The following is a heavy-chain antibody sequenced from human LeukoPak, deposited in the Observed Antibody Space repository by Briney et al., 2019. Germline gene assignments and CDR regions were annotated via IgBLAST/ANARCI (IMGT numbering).Heavy chain of an antibody. Sequence: GGSLRLSCAASGFIFSSFAMTWVRQAPGKGLEWVSVISESGGSTNYADSVKGRFTISRDNSKNTLYLQMNSLRAEDTAVYYWAKFRDGYNNFDYWGQGTLVSVSS. CDR2: ISESGGST. CDR1: GFIFSSFA. V-gene: IGHV3-23*01. D-gene: IGHD5-24*01. CDR3: AKFRDGYNNFDY. J-gene: IGHJ4*02.